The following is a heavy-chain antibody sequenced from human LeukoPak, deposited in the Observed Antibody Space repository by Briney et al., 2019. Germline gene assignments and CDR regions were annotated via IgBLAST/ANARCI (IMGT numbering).Heavy chain of an antibody. CDR1: GGSFSGYY. D-gene: IGHD3-22*01. CDR3: ARGRAYHDRSTGDY. Sequence: SETLSLTCAVYGGSFSGYYWSWIRQPPGKGLEWIGEISHSGSTNYNPSLKSRVTISVDTSKNQFSLKLSSVTAADTAVYYCARGRAYHDRSTGDYWGQGTLVTVSS. V-gene: IGHV4-34*01. CDR2: ISHSGST. J-gene: IGHJ4*02.